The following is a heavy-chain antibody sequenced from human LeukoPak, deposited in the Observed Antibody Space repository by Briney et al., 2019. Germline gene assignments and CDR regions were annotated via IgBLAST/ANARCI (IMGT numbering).Heavy chain of an antibody. D-gene: IGHD3-16*01. CDR1: GGSISGSNYY. Sequence: SETLSLTCTVSGGSISGSNYYWVWIRQPPGKGLEWIGDIYYTGSTYYSPSLRSRVTMSVHTSENQFSLRLNSVTAVDTAVYYCARRWGNIVGVTYEYWGQGTLVTVSS. J-gene: IGHJ4*02. CDR3: ARRWGNIVGVTYEY. CDR2: IYYTGST. V-gene: IGHV4-39*01.